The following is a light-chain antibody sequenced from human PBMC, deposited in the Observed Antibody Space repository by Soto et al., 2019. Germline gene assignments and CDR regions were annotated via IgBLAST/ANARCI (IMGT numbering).Light chain of an antibody. CDR2: SNN. CDR1: SSNIGSNT. V-gene: IGLV1-44*01. Sequence: QSVLTQPPSASGTPGQRVTISCSGSSSNIGSNTVNWYQQLPGTAPKLLIYSNNQRPSGVPDRFSGSKSGTSASLAISGLQDEDEADYYCAAWDDSLNGVVFGGGTKITV. CDR3: AAWDDSLNGVV. J-gene: IGLJ2*01.